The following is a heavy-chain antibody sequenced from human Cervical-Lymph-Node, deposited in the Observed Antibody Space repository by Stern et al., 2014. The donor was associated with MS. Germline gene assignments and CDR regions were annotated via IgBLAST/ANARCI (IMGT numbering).Heavy chain of an antibody. D-gene: IGHD6-19*01. V-gene: IGHV1-69*06. CDR1: GGTFSSYA. CDR3: ARDVSVAGAQTFDY. Sequence: QVQLVESGAEVKKPGSSVKVSCKASGGTFSSYAISWVRQAPGQGLEWMGGIIPIFGTANYAQKFQGRVTITADTSTSTAYMELSSLRSEDPAVYYCARDVSVAGAQTFDYWGQGTLVTVSS. CDR2: IIPIFGTA. J-gene: IGHJ4*02.